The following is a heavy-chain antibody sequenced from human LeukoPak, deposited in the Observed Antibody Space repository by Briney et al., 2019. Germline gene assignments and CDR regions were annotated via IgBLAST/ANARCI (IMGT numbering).Heavy chain of an antibody. J-gene: IGHJ6*03. CDR3: ARETRNYYDSSGYYSWGYYYYYMDV. CDR2: ISSSSSTI. D-gene: IGHD3-22*01. CDR1: GFTFSSYE. V-gene: IGHV3-48*01. Sequence: GGSLRLSCAASGFTFSSYEMNWVRQAPGKGLEWVSYISSSSSTIYYADSVKGRFTISRDNAKNSLYLQMNSLRAEDTAVYYCARETRNYYDSSGYYSWGYYYYYMDVWGEGTTVTVSS.